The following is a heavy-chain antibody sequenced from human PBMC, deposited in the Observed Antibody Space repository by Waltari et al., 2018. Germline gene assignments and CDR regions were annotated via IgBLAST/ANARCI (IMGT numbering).Heavy chain of an antibody. Sequence: EVQLVESGGGLVQPGGSLRLSCAASGFTVSSNYMSWVRQAPGKGLEGVSVIYSGGSTYYADSVKGRFTISRDNSKNTLYLQMNSLRAEDTAVYYCATDSSSWYYYYGMDVWGQGTTVTVSS. V-gene: IGHV3-66*02. J-gene: IGHJ6*02. CDR2: IYSGGST. D-gene: IGHD6-13*01. CDR1: GFTVSSNY. CDR3: ATDSSSWYYYYGMDV.